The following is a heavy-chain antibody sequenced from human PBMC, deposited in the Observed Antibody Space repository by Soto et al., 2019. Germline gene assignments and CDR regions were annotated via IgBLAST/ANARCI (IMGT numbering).Heavy chain of an antibody. V-gene: IGHV3-9*01. CDR1: GFTFDDYA. CDR3: AKDGGGYGFNSDY. D-gene: IGHD5-18*01. J-gene: IGHJ4*02. Sequence: EVQLVESGGGLVQPGRSLRLSCAASGFTFDDYAMHWVRQAPGKGLEWVSGISWNSGSIGYADSVKGRFTISRDNAKNSLYLQMNSLRAEDTALYYCAKDGGGYGFNSDYWGQGTLVTVSS. CDR2: ISWNSGSI.